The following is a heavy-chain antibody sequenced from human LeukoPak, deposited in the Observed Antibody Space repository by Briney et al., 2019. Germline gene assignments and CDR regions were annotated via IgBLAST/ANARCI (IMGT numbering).Heavy chain of an antibody. J-gene: IGHJ4*02. Sequence: GGSLRLSCAASGFTFISYAMSWVRQAPVKGLEWVSIISGSGGSTYYADSAKGRFTISRDNSKNTLYLQMNSLRAEDTAVYYCAVCHWHSSGCRNDYWGQGTLVTVSS. CDR1: GFTFISYA. CDR2: ISGSGGST. D-gene: IGHD6-19*01. V-gene: IGHV3-23*01. CDR3: AVCHWHSSGCRNDY.